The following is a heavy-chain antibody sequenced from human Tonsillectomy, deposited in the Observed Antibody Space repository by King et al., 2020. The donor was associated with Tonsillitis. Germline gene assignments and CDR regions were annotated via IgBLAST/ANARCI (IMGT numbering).Heavy chain of an antibody. V-gene: IGHV4-59*01. CDR2: IYDTGST. D-gene: IGHD6-19*01. Sequence: VQLQESGPGLVKPSETLSLTCTVSHGSISSYYWSWIRQPPGKGLEWIGFIYDTGSTNYNPSLKRRVTISLDTSKNHFSLKLTSVTAADTAVYYCARLQWLAPYYYYMDVWGQGTTVTVSS. CDR3: ARLQWLAPYYYYMDV. CDR1: HGSISSYY. J-gene: IGHJ6*03.